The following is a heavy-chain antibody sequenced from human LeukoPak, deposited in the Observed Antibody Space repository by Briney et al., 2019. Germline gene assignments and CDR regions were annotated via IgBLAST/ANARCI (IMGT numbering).Heavy chain of an antibody. CDR3: ARDLAYGSGQNWFDP. V-gene: IGHV1-2*02. Sequence: ASVKVSCKASGYTFTGYYMHWVRQAPGQGLEWMGWINPNSGGTNYAQKFQGRVTMTRDTSISTAYMELSRLRFDDTAVYYCARDLAYGSGQNWFDPWGQGTLVTVSS. J-gene: IGHJ5*02. CDR2: INPNSGGT. CDR1: GYTFTGYY. D-gene: IGHD3-10*01.